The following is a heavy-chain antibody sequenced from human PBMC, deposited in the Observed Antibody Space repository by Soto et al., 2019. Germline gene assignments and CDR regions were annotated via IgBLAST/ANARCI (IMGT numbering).Heavy chain of an antibody. Sequence: EVQLVESGGGLVKPGGSLRLSCTASGFTFSTYSMNWVRQAPGEGLEWVSSISSGGSYKFYGDSVKGRFTISRDNAKNSVYLQMNSLRAEDTAMYYCARSWKENWNSGLDNWFGPWGQGTLVTVSS. D-gene: IGHD1-7*01. CDR1: GFTFSTYS. CDR2: ISSGGSYK. V-gene: IGHV3-21*01. CDR3: ARSWKENWNSGLDNWFGP. J-gene: IGHJ5*02.